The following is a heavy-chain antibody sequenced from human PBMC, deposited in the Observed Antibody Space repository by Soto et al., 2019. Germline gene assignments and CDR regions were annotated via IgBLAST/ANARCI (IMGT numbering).Heavy chain of an antibody. V-gene: IGHV3-23*01. J-gene: IGHJ4*02. CDR3: AQDRGWGVVSPSHDY. CDR2: IRGTGGET. D-gene: IGHD2-21*01. Sequence: EVELLESGGGIVQPGGSLRVSCVASGFTFRNFVMSWVRQAPGKGLEWVSAIRGTGGETFYADSVKGRFTISRYNSKNTLYLQMNSLRDEDTALYFCAQDRGWGVVSPSHDYWGQGTLVTVSS. CDR1: GFTFRNFV.